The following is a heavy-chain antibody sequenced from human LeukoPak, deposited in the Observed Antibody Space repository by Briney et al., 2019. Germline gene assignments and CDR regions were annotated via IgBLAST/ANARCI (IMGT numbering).Heavy chain of an antibody. CDR3: ARHYCSSTTCYPFDY. J-gene: IGHJ4*02. D-gene: IGHD2-2*01. CDR1: GGSFSGYY. V-gene: IGHV4-34*01. Sequence: SETLSLTCAVYGGSFSGYYWSWIRQPPGKGLEWIGEINHSGSTNYNPSLKSRVTISVDTSKDQFSLKLSSVTAADTAIFYCARHYCSSTTCYPFDYWGQGTLVTVSS. CDR2: INHSGST.